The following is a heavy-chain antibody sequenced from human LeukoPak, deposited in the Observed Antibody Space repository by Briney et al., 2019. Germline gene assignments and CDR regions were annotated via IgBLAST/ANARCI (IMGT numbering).Heavy chain of an antibody. V-gene: IGHV4-39*07. Sequence: KPSETLSLTCTVSGGSISSSSYYWGWIRQPPGKGLEWIGSIYYSGSTYYNPSLKSRVTISVDTSKNQFSLKLSSVTAADTAVYYCARDSSARGEQQLVPDPYYYYGMDVWGQGTTVTVSS. CDR2: IYYSGST. CDR3: ARDSSARGEQQLVPDPYYYYGMDV. J-gene: IGHJ6*02. CDR1: GGSISSSSYY. D-gene: IGHD6-13*01.